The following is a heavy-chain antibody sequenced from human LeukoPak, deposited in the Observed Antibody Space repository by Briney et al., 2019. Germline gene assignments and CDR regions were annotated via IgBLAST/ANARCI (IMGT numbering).Heavy chain of an antibody. CDR3: ASRDVDTATIDY. D-gene: IGHD5-18*01. V-gene: IGHV4-39*07. CDR1: GFSFSSYA. CDR2: IYYSGST. Sequence: PGGSLRLSCAASGFSFSSYAMNWVRQPPGKGLEWIGSIYYSGSTYYNPSLKSRVTISVDTSKNQFSLKLSSVTAAGTAVYYCASRDVDTATIDYWGQGTLVTVSS. J-gene: IGHJ4*02.